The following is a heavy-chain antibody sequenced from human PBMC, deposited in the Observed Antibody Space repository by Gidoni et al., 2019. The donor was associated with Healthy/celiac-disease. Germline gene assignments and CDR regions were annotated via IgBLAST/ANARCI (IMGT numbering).Heavy chain of an antibody. V-gene: IGHV4-39*01. J-gene: IGHJ4*02. D-gene: IGHD4-17*01. CDR2: IYYSGST. Sequence: QLQLQESGPGLVKPSETLSLTCTVSGGSISSSSYYWGWIRQPPGKGLEWIGSIYYSGSTYYNPSLKSRVTISVDTSKNQFSLKLSSVTAADTAVYYCARPVGQGGDYGYWGQGTLVTVSS. CDR1: GGSISSSSYY. CDR3: ARPVGQGGDYGY.